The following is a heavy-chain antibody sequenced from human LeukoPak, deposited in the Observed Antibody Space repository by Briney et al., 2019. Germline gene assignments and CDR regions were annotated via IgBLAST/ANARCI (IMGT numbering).Heavy chain of an antibody. CDR2: IYYSGST. V-gene: IGHV4-59*12. CDR3: ARDFGNSDAFDI. CDR1: GGSISSYY. Sequence: SETLSLTCTVSGGSISSYYWSWIRQPPGKGLEWIGYIYYSGSTNYNPSLKSRVTMSVDTSKNQFSLKLSSVTAADTAVYYCARDFGNSDAFDIWGQGTMVTVSS. J-gene: IGHJ3*02. D-gene: IGHD1-14*01.